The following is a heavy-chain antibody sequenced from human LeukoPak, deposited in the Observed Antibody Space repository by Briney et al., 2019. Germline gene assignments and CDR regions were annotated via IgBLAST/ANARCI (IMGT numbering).Heavy chain of an antibody. Sequence: GESLKISCKGSAYSFTSYWIGWVRQMPGKGLEWMGIIFPGDSDTRYSPSFQGQVTISADKSISTAHLQWSSLKASDTAMYYCARPEDVDTAAFDSWGQGTLVTVSS. V-gene: IGHV5-51*01. CDR3: ARPEDVDTAAFDS. D-gene: IGHD5-18*01. J-gene: IGHJ4*02. CDR1: AYSFTSYW. CDR2: IFPGDSDT.